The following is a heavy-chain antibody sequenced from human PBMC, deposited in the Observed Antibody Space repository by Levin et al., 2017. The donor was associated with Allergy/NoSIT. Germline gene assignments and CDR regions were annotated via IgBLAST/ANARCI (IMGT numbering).Heavy chain of an antibody. V-gene: IGHV1-69*06. D-gene: IGHD3-3*01. Sequence: SVKVSCKASGGTFSSYAISWVRQAPGQGLEWMGGIIPIFGTANYAQKFQGRVTITADKSTSTAYMELSSLRSEDTAVYYCARGVSYDFWSGYPTRNYYYYYMDVWGKGTTVTVSS. CDR2: IIPIFGTA. CDR1: GGTFSSYA. CDR3: ARGVSYDFWSGYPTRNYYYYYMDV. J-gene: IGHJ6*03.